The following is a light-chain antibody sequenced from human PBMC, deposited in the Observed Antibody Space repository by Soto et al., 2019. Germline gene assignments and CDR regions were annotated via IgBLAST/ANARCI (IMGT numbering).Light chain of an antibody. CDR1: QNINNY. V-gene: IGKV1-27*01. CDR3: QKYNSAPQT. Sequence: DIQMTQSPSSLSASVGDIVTITCHASQNINNYLNWYQRKPGRAPKLLIYAASTLQSGVPSRFSGSGSGTDFTLTISSLQPEDVATYYCQKYNSAPQTFGQGTKVDIK. J-gene: IGKJ1*01. CDR2: AAS.